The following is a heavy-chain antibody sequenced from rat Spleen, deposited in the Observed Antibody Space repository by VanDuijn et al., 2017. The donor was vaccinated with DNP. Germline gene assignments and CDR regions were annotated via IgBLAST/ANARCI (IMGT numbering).Heavy chain of an antibody. V-gene: IGHV5-25*01. J-gene: IGHJ2*01. D-gene: IGHD1-12*02. Sequence: EVQLMESGGDLVQPGKSLKLSCVASGFTFSYYWMTWVRQAPTKGLEWVATISASGGSTYYRDSVKGRFTISRDNAKSTLYLQMNSLRSEDTATYYCARHGNGTYYYDYWGQGVMVTVSS. CDR3: ARHGNGTYYYDY. CDR1: GFTFSYYW. CDR2: ISASGGST.